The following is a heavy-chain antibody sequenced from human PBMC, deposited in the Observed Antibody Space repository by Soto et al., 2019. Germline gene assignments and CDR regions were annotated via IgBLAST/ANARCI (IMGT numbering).Heavy chain of an antibody. Sequence: GGSLRLSCAASGFTFSDYYMSWIRQAPGKGLEWVSYISSSSSYTNYADSVKGRFTISRDNAKNSLYLQMNSLRAEDTAVYYCARYYYDSSGYHYYFDYWGQGTLVTVSS. V-gene: IGHV3-11*06. D-gene: IGHD3-22*01. CDR2: ISSSSSYT. CDR3: ARYYYDSSGYHYYFDY. CDR1: GFTFSDYY. J-gene: IGHJ4*02.